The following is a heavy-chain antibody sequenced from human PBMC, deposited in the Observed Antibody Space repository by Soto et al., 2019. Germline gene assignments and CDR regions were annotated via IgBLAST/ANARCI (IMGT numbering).Heavy chain of an antibody. CDR1: GFTFSSYA. J-gene: IGHJ4*02. V-gene: IGHV3-23*01. CDR3: AKSLSALFSLGGFKC. D-gene: IGHD6-25*01. CDR2: ISGSGTST. Sequence: GGSLRLSCAASGFTFSSYALNWVRQAPGKGLEWVAEISGSGTSTYYAPSVKGRFIISSDSSKNTLYLRMYSLRAEDKAMYYCAKSLSALFSLGGFKCCGQGALVTVS.